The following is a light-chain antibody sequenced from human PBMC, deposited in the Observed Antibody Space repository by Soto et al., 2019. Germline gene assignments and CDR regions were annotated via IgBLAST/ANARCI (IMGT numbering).Light chain of an antibody. CDR2: DVD. CDR3: CSYAGSYTFI. J-gene: IGLJ2*01. Sequence: QSALTQPRSVSGSPGQSVTIPCTGTSSDVGRYKYVSWYQQHPGKAPKLMMSDVDKRPSGVPDRFSGSKSGNTASLTISGLQAEDEADYHCCSYAGSYTFIFGGGTQLTVL. CDR1: SSDVGRYKY. V-gene: IGLV2-11*01.